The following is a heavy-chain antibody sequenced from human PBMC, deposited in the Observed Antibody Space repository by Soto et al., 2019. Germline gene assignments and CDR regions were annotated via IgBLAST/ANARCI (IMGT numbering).Heavy chain of an antibody. CDR3: ARGNSVAGTSLGI. V-gene: IGHV3-30-3*01. Sequence: GGSLRLSCAASGFTFSSYAMHWFRQAPGKGLEWVAVISYDGSNKYYADSVKGRFTISRDNSKNTLYLQMNSLRAEDTAVYYCARGNSVAGTSLGIWGQGTMVTVSS. J-gene: IGHJ3*02. CDR2: ISYDGSNK. D-gene: IGHD6-19*01. CDR1: GFTFSSYA.